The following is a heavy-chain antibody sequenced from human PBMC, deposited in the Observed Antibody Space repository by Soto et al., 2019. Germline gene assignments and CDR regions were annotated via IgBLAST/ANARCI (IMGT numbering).Heavy chain of an antibody. CDR2: ISYDGSTT. V-gene: IGHV3-30-3*01. Sequence: QVQLVESGGGVVQPGRSLRLSCAASGFSFDTYAMHWIRQAPGKGLEWVTLISYDGSTTYYADSVKGRFTISRDNSKNTGHLQMSSLRADDTAVYYCARNGETWKYGWLDPWGQGTLVTVSS. D-gene: IGHD1-1*01. CDR1: GFSFDTYA. CDR3: ARNGETWKYGWLDP. J-gene: IGHJ5*02.